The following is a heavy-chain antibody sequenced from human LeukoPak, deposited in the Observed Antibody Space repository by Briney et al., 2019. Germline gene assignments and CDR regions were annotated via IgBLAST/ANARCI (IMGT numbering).Heavy chain of an antibody. CDR2: IYYTGST. CDR3: ARLDWSNWCFDL. J-gene: IGHJ2*01. V-gene: IGHV4-39*01. D-gene: IGHD3/OR15-3a*01. CDR1: GGSISSGSYY. Sequence: SETLSLTCAVSGGSISSGSYYWGWIRQPPGKGLEWIGSIYYTGSTYYNPSLKSRVTISVDTSKNQFSLNLSSVTAADTAVYYCARLDWSNWCFDLWGRGTLIIVSS.